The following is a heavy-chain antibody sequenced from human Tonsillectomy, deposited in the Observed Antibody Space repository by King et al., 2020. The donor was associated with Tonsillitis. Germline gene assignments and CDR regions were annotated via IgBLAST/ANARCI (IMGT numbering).Heavy chain of an antibody. Sequence: QLVQSGAEVKKPGASVKVSCKASGYTFTSYYMHWVRQAPGQGLEWMGIINPSGGSTSYAQKFQGRVTMTRDTSTSTVYMELSSLRSEDTAVDYCARDGVTTVTEGAFDIWGQGTMVNVSA. V-gene: IGHV1-46*01. CDR2: INPSGGST. J-gene: IGHJ3*02. CDR1: GYTFTSYY. D-gene: IGHD4-17*01. CDR3: ARDGVTTVTEGAFDI.